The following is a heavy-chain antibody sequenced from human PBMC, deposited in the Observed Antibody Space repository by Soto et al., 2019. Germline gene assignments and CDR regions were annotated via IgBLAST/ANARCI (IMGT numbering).Heavy chain of an antibody. Sequence: GGSLRLSCAASGFTFSSYAMHWVRQAPGKGLEWVAVISYDGSNKYYADSVKGRFTISRDNSKNTLYLQMNSLRAEDTAVYYCARDSSGYQRAYFDYWGQGTLVTVSS. D-gene: IGHD3-22*01. CDR3: ARDSSGYQRAYFDY. J-gene: IGHJ4*02. CDR2: ISYDGSNK. V-gene: IGHV3-30-3*01. CDR1: GFTFSSYA.